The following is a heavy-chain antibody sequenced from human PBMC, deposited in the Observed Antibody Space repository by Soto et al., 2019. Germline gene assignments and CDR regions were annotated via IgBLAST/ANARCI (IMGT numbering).Heavy chain of an antibody. D-gene: IGHD3-3*01. CDR3: ARGHYDFWSGYFATIDY. CDR1: GGSISSYY. Sequence: PSATLSLTCTVSGGSISSYYWSWIRQPPGKGLEWIGYIHYSGSTKYNPSLKSRVTISADTSKNQFSLKLSSVTAADTAVYYCARGHYDFWSGYFATIDYWGQGTLVTVSS. V-gene: IGHV4-59*08. CDR2: IHYSGST. J-gene: IGHJ4*02.